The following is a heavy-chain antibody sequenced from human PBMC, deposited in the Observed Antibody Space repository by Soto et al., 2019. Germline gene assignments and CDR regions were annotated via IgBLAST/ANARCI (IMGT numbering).Heavy chain of an antibody. D-gene: IGHD7-27*01. V-gene: IGHV3-53*01. CDR3: ARVGTSESFFDY. Sequence: EVQLVESGGGLIQPGGSLRLSCAASGFSVSSNYMSWVRQAPGKGLEWVSDLYFYGSANFADSVRGRFTISKDDSKNTVYLQMSNLRAEDTAVYYCARVGTSESFFDYWGQGTLVTVSP. J-gene: IGHJ4*02. CDR1: GFSVSSNY. CDR2: LYFYGSA.